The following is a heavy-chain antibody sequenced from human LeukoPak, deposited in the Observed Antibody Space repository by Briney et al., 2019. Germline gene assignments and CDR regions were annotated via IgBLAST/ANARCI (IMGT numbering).Heavy chain of an antibody. CDR2: INHSGST. CDR3: ARAGCSGGSCYAYYFDY. V-gene: IGHV4-34*01. D-gene: IGHD2-15*01. CDR1: GGSFSGYY. Sequence: SETLSLTCAVYGGSFSGYYWSWIRQPPGKGLEWIGEINHSGSTNYNPSLKSRVTISVDTSKNQFSLKLSSVTAADTAVHYCARAGCSGGSCYAYYFDYWGQGTLVTVSS. J-gene: IGHJ4*02.